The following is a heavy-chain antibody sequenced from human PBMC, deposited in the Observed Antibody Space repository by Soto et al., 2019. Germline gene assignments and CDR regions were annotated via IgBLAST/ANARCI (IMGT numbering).Heavy chain of an antibody. V-gene: IGHV4-31*03. CDR1: GGSISSGGYY. D-gene: IGHD6-19*01. CDR2: IYYSGST. CDR3: ARAEAVANQPDY. Sequence: SLTCTVSGGSISSGGYYWSWIRQHPGKGLEWIGYIYYSGSTYYNPSLKSRVTISVDTSKNQFSLKLSSVTAADTAVYYCARAEAVANQPDYWGQGTLVTVSS. J-gene: IGHJ4*02.